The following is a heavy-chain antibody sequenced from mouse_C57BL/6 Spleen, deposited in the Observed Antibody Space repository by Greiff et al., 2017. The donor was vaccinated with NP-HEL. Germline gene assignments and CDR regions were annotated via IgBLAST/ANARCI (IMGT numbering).Heavy chain of an antibody. Sequence: ESGPGLVKPSQSLSLTCSVTGYSITSGYYWHWIRQFPGNKLEWMGYISYDGSNNYNPSLKNRISITRDTSKNQFFLKLNSVTTEDTATYYCARYYDYDEAFAYWGQGTLVTVSA. CDR1: GYSITSGYY. CDR2: ISYDGSN. J-gene: IGHJ3*01. CDR3: ARYYDYDEAFAY. V-gene: IGHV3-6*01. D-gene: IGHD2-4*01.